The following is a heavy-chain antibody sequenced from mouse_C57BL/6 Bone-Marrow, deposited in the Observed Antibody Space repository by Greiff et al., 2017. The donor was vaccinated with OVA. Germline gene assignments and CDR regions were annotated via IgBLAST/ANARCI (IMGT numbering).Heavy chain of an antibody. CDR2: ISNLAYSI. CDR1: GFTFSDYG. V-gene: IGHV5-15*01. J-gene: IGHJ4*01. CDR3: ARDDWAYAMDY. Sequence: EVHLVESGGGLVQPGGSLKLSCAASGFTFSDYGMAWVRQAPRKGPEGVAFISNLAYSIYYADTVTGRFTISRENAKNTLYMEVSSLRSEDTAMYYCARDDWAYAMDYWGQGTSVTVSS. D-gene: IGHD4-1*01.